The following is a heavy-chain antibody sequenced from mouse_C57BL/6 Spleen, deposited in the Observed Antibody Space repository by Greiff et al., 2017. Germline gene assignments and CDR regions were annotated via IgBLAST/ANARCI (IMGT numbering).Heavy chain of an antibody. CDR2: IRSKSNNYAT. CDR3: VRRGYYYGSSPYAMDY. V-gene: IGHV10-1*01. CDR1: GFSFNTYA. Sequence: EVQGVESGGGLVQPKGSLKLSCAASGFSFNTYAMNWVRQAPGKGLEWVARIRSKSNNYATYYADSVKDRFTISRDDSESMLYLQMNNLKTEDTAMYYCVRRGYYYGSSPYAMDYWGQGTSVTVSS. D-gene: IGHD1-1*01. J-gene: IGHJ4*01.